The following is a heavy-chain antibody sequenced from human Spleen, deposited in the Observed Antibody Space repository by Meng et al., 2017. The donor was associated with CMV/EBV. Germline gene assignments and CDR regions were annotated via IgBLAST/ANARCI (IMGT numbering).Heavy chain of an antibody. J-gene: IGHJ6*02. CDR1: GFIFKDYA. CDR3: AKDIEIGGYYHYYYGMDV. Sequence: SLKISFTASGFIFKDYAMHWVRQAPGKGLEWVSGVTWNSGSKDYADSVKGRFTISRDNAKKSLYLQMDSLRAEDTALYFCAKDIEIGGYYHYYYGMDVWGQGTTVTVSS. CDR2: VTWNSGSK. D-gene: IGHD3-10*01. V-gene: IGHV3-9*01.